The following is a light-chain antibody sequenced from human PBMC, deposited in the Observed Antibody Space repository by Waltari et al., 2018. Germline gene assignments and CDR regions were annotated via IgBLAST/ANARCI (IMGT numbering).Light chain of an antibody. Sequence: QSALTQPASVSGSPGQSITISCTGTSSDVGGFNYVSWYQQYPGKAPNLMIFEVSNRPSGVSNRFSGSKSGNTASLTISGLQAEDEADYYCSSFTSSSVYVFGTGTKVTVL. CDR1: SSDVGGFNY. J-gene: IGLJ1*01. CDR2: EVS. CDR3: SSFTSSSVYV. V-gene: IGLV2-14*01.